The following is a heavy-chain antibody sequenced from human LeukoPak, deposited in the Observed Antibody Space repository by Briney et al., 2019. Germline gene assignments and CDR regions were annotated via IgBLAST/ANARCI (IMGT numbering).Heavy chain of an antibody. CDR1: GYTFTSYY. CDR2: INPSGGST. Sequence: ASVKVSCKASGYTFTSYYMHWVRQAPGQGLEWMGRINPSGGSTSYAQKFQGRVTMTRDMSTSTVYMELSSLRSEDTAVYYCARVPRGQTGYYYYMDVWGKGTTVTVSS. V-gene: IGHV1-46*01. J-gene: IGHJ6*03. D-gene: IGHD1-14*01. CDR3: ARVPRGQTGYYYYMDV.